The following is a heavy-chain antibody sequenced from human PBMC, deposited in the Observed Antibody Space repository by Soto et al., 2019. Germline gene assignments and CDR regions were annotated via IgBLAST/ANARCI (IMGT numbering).Heavy chain of an antibody. CDR3: AKVSRQLGGYFDY. CDR1: GFPFSSYG. Sequence: GGSLSLSCAASGFPFSSYGMHWVRQAPGKGLEWVAVISYDGSNKYYADSVKGRFTISRDNSKNTLYLQMNSLRAEDTAVYYCAKVSRQLGGYFDYWGQGTLVTVSS. CDR2: ISYDGSNK. J-gene: IGHJ4*02. D-gene: IGHD5-18*01. V-gene: IGHV3-30*18.